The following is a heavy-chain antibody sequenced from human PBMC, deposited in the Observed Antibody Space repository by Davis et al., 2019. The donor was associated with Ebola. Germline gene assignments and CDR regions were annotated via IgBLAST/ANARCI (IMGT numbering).Heavy chain of an antibody. J-gene: IGHJ6*02. CDR2: IYYSGST. Sequence: MPGGSLRLSCAVYGGSFSGYYWSWIRQPPGKGLEWIGYIYYSGSTNYNPSLKGRVTISVDTSKNQFSLKLSSVTAADTAVYYCARSPIYYYYGMDVWGQGTTVTVSS. CDR1: GGSFSGYY. V-gene: IGHV4-59*01. CDR3: ARSPIYYYYGMDV.